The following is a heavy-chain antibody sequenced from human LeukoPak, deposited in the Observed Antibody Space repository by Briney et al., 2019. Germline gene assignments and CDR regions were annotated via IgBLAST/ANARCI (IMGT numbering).Heavy chain of an antibody. CDR2: IYSGGST. CDR3: ARDGKGYYDFWSGYSHDAFDI. J-gene: IGHJ3*02. D-gene: IGHD3-3*01. CDR1: GFTVSSNY. Sequence: GGSLRLSCAASGFTVSSNYMSWVHQAPGKGLEWVSVIYSGGSTYYADSVKGRFTISRDNSKNTLYLQMNSLRAEDTAVYYCARDGKGYYDFWSGYSHDAFDIWGQGTMVTVSS. V-gene: IGHV3-66*02.